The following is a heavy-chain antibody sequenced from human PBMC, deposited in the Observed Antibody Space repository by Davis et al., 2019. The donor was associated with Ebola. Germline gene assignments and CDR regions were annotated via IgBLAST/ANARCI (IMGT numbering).Heavy chain of an antibody. Sequence: GESLKISCGASGFTLFPYEMNWVRQAPGKGLEWVSYISTTSSALYYADSVKGRFTISSDNAKKSLFLQMNSLRVEDTAVYYCASGDYGSVNYYGMDVWGQGTTVTVSS. J-gene: IGHJ6*02. CDR3: ASGDYGSVNYYGMDV. D-gene: IGHD4-17*01. CDR1: GFTLFPYE. CDR2: ISTTSSAL. V-gene: IGHV3-48*03.